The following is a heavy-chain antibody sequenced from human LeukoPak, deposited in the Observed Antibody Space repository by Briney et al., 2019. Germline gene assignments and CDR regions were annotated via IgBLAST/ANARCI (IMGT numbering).Heavy chain of an antibody. D-gene: IGHD6-6*01. V-gene: IGHV1-2*02. CDR1: GYTFTGYY. J-gene: IGHJ4*02. CDR3: AREAIAARRRGFDY. CDR2: INPNSGGT. Sequence: GASVKVFCKASGYTFTGYYMHWVRQAPGQGLEWMGWINPNSGGTNYAQKFQGRVTMTRDTSISTAYMELSRLRSDDTAVYYCAREAIAARRRGFDYWGQGTLVTVSS.